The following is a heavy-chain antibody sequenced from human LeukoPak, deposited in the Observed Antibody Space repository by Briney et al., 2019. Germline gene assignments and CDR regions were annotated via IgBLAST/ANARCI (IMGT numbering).Heavy chain of an antibody. V-gene: IGHV3-21*01. CDR2: ITSRGTHI. Sequence: NPGGSLRLSCAASGFAFNSYTIKWVRQAPGKGLEWVSAITSRGTHIYNADSVKGRFTISRDNAENSAYLQMSSLRAEDTAVYYCARVAQGATTENCYYYYMDVWGKRDHGHRLL. D-gene: IGHD4-11*01. CDR3: ARVAQGATTENCYYYYMDV. J-gene: IGHJ6*03. CDR1: GFAFNSYT.